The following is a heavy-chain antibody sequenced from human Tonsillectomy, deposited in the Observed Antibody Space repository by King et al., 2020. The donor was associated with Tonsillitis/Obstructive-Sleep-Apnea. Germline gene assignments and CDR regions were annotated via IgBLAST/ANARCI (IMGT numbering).Heavy chain of an antibody. CDR1: GFTFSSYG. CDR3: ARDGNGDYEGSYYFDY. D-gene: IGHD4-17*01. Sequence: VQLXESGGGVVQPGRSLRLSCAASGFTFSSYGMHWVRQAPGKGLEWVAVIWYDGSNKYYADSVKGRFTISRDNSKNTLYLQMNSLRAEDTAVYYCARDGNGDYEGSYYFDYWGQGTLVTVSS. V-gene: IGHV3-33*01. J-gene: IGHJ4*02. CDR2: IWYDGSNK.